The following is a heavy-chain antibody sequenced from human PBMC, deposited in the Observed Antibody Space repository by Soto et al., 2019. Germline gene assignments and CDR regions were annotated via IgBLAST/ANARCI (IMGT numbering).Heavy chain of an antibody. J-gene: IGHJ5*01. D-gene: IGHD3-3*01. CDR3: ESRWRIYDS. CDR1: GGSVGSAGYY. V-gene: IGHV4-61*08. CDR2: IHYSGSI. Sequence: PSETLSLTCTVSGGSVGSAGYYWSWIRQPPGKGLQWIGYIHYSGSISYNPSLKSRVTISVDTSKNQFPLNLSSVTAADTAVYYCESRWRIYDSWGQGTLVTVSS.